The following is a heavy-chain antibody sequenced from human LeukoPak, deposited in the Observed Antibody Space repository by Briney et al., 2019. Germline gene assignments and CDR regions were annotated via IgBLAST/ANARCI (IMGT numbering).Heavy chain of an antibody. V-gene: IGHV4-38-2*01. CDR1: GYSISSGYY. D-gene: IGHD3-3*01. Sequence: SETLSLTCAVSGYSISSGYYWGWIRQPPGKGLEWIGSIYHSGSTHYNPSLKSRVTVSVGTSKNQFSLKLSSVTAADTAVYYCARHGESDDWSGYFLYYFDYWGQGTLVTVSS. J-gene: IGHJ4*02. CDR3: ARHGESDDWSGYFLYYFDY. CDR2: IYHSGST.